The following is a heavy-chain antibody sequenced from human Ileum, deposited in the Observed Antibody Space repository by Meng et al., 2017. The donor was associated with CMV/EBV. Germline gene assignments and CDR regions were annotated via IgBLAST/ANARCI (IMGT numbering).Heavy chain of an antibody. CDR3: ARECVGEGDNCQWDYWFDP. CDR2: IDPSGSR. J-gene: IGHJ5*02. CDR1: GGSISGYY. D-gene: IGHD3-16*01. Sequence: QGRRQGSGPGLVKPSETLSLTCSVSGGSISGYYWSWVRQPAGKRLEWIGRIDPSGSRNYNPSLRDRITVSVDTSKNQFSLRLTSVTAADTAVYYCARECVGEGDNCQWDYWFDPWGHGTLVTVSS. V-gene: IGHV4-4*07.